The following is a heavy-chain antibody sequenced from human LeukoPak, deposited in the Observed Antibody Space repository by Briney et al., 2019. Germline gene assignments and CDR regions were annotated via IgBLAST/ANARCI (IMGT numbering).Heavy chain of an antibody. J-gene: IGHJ4*02. Sequence: GGSLRLSCAASGFTFSSYAMHWVRQAPGKGLEWVAVISYDGSNKYYADSVKGRFTISRDNSKNTLYLQMSSLRAEDTAVYYCARDPPDSYSSGWLDYWGQGTLVTVSS. CDR1: GFTFSSYA. CDR3: ARDPPDSYSSGWLDY. D-gene: IGHD6-19*01. CDR2: ISYDGSNK. V-gene: IGHV3-30-3*01.